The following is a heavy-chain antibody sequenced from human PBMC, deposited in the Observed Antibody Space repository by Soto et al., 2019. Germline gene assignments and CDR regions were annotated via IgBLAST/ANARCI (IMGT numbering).Heavy chain of an antibody. CDR1: GFTFSSYS. D-gene: IGHD6-19*01. J-gene: IGHJ6*02. V-gene: IGHV3-21*01. CDR3: ARGRGIAVAGYGMDV. CDR2: ISSSSSYI. Sequence: GGSLRLSCAASGFTFSSYSMNWVRQAPGKGLEWVSSISSSSSYIYYADSVKGRFTISRDNAKNSLYLQMNSLRAEDTAVYYCARGRGIAVAGYGMDVWGQGTTVTV.